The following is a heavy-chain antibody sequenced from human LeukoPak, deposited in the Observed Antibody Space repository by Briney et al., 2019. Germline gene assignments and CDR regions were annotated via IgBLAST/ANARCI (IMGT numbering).Heavy chain of an antibody. D-gene: IGHD3-22*01. CDR1: GGTFSSYA. CDR2: IIPILGIA. CDR3: ARGTDYDSSVITEDYFDY. Sequence: GASVKVSCKASGGTFSSYAISWVRQAPGQGLEWMGRIIPILGIANYAQKFQGRVTITADKSTSTAYMELSSLRSEDTAVYYCARGTDYDSSVITEDYFDYWGQGTLVTVSS. V-gene: IGHV1-69*04. J-gene: IGHJ4*02.